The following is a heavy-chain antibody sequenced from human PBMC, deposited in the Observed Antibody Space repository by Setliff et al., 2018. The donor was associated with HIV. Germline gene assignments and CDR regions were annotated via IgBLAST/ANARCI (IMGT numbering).Heavy chain of an antibody. CDR2: IILDSGHT. J-gene: IGHJ5*02. CDR3: AIRPSGYASGQFAA. CDR1: GLDFTDSV. Sequence: KVSCKAPGLDFTDSVMQWVRLAGGQRLEWIGWIILDSGHTDYAQRFQGRVTITSDMSTSTGYMELSSLISEDTAMYYCAIRPSGYASGQFAAWGQGTLVTVSS. D-gene: IGHD2-2*01. V-gene: IGHV1-58*02.